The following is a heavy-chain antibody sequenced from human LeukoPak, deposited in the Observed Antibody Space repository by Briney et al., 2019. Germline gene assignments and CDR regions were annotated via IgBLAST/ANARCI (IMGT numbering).Heavy chain of an antibody. D-gene: IGHD3-22*01. J-gene: IGHJ4*02. CDR3: ARASYSYDISGWVPFDY. CDR2: IYASGST. CDR1: GGSFSGYY. V-gene: IGHV4-59*10. Sequence: SETLSLTCALYGGSFSGYYWSWIRQPAGKGLEWIRCIYASGSTTYNPSLKSRVTISGDTSENQFSLRLSSVTAADTAVYYCARASYSYDISGWVPFDYWGQGTLVTVSS.